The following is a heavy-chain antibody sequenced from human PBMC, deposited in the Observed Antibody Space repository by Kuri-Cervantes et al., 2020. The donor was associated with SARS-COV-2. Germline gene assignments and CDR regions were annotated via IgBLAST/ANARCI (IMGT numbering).Heavy chain of an antibody. V-gene: IGHV1-24*01. J-gene: IGHJ4*02. Sequence: ASVKVSCKASGYTFTSYYMHWVRQAPGQGLEWMGGFDPEDGETIYAQKFQGRVTMTEDTSTDTAYMELSSLRSEDTAVYYCARAPYWGIAVAEGNFDYWGQGTLVTVSS. D-gene: IGHD6-19*01. CDR1: GYTFTSYY. CDR3: ARAPYWGIAVAEGNFDY. CDR2: FDPEDGET.